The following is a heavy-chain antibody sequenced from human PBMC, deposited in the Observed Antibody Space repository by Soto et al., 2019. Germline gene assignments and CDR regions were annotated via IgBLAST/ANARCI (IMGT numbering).Heavy chain of an antibody. CDR2: IYSGGST. J-gene: IGHJ5*02. Sequence: QSGGSLRLSCAASGFTVISNYMSWVRQAPGKGLEWVSVIYSGGSTYYADSVKGRFTISRDNSKNTLYLQMNSLRAEDTAVYYCASPLPFSSWGQGTLVTVSS. V-gene: IGHV3-53*01. D-gene: IGHD3-3*02. CDR3: ASPLPFSS. CDR1: GFTVISNY.